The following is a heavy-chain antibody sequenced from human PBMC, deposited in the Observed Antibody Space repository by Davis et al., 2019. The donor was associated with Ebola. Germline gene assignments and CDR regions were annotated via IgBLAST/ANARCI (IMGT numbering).Heavy chain of an antibody. Sequence: GGSLRLSCAASGFTFSSYGMHWVRQAPGKGLEWVPVISYDGSNKYYADSVKGRIIISRDNAKNTVYLQMHGLRADDTAVYYCTREETSSSVVFDHWGQGTLVTVSS. CDR3: TREETSSSVVFDH. V-gene: IGHV3-30*03. CDR2: ISYDGSNK. D-gene: IGHD6-6*01. J-gene: IGHJ4*02. CDR1: GFTFSSYG.